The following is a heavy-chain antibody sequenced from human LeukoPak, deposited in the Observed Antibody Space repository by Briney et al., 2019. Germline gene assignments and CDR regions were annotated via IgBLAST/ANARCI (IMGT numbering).Heavy chain of an antibody. D-gene: IGHD1-1*01. CDR1: GFTFSSYA. Sequence: GGSLRLSCAASGFTFSSYAMSGVRQAPGKGVEGGSAISGRGGSRYYADCGRGRFTTSRDNSKNTLYLQLNSLRADDTAVYYCAKGRTDWNARYYYYYMDVWGKGTTVTVSS. V-gene: IGHV3-23*01. CDR2: ISGRGGSR. CDR3: AKGRTDWNARYYYYYMDV. J-gene: IGHJ6*03.